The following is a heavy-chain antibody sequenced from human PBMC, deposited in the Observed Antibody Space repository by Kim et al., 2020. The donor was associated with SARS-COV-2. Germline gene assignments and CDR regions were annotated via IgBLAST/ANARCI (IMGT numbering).Heavy chain of an antibody. CDR1: GFSFGTFD. CDR3: VKGAWLDY. J-gene: IGHJ4*02. Sequence: GGSLRLSCVASGFSFGTFDMSWVRQAPGKGLKWVSVIKRPDDSAYYAESVKGRFTVARDSARNTLYLQMNSLRVDDTAVYYCVKGAWLDYWGAGTLVTVSS. CDR2: IKRPDDSA. D-gene: IGHD5-12*01. V-gene: IGHV3-23*01.